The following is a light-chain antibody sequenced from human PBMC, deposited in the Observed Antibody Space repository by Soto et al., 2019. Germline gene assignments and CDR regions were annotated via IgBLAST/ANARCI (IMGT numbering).Light chain of an antibody. CDR2: AAS. CDR3: QQSYSTTWT. J-gene: IGKJ1*01. CDR1: QSISSY. V-gene: IGKV1-39*01. Sequence: DIQMSQSPSSLSASVGDRVTITCRASQSISSYLNWYQQKPGKAPKLLIYAASSLQSGVPSRFSSSGSGTDLTLTISSLQPEDFATYYCQQSYSTTWTFGQGTKVEIK.